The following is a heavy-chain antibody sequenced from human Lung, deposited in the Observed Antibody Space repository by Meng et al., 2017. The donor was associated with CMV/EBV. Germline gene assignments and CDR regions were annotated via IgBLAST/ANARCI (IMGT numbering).Heavy chain of an antibody. CDR2: IRNKPNNYAT. V-gene: IGHV3-73*01. CDR3: TRSGAGSSSSAGGY. J-gene: IGHJ4*02. CDR1: GFTFSGSS. Sequence: GEXXKISCATSGFTFSGSSIHWVRQASGKGLEWVGRIRNKPNNYATAYAASVKGRFTISRDDSRSMAYLQMNSLRVEDTAMYYCTRSGAGSSSSAGGYWGKGTLVTVSS. D-gene: IGHD6-6*01.